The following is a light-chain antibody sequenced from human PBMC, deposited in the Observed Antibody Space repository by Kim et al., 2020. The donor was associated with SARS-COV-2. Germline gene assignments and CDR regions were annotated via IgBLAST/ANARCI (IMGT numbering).Light chain of an antibody. CDR3: AAWDGSLNGVV. V-gene: IGLV1-44*01. J-gene: IGLJ2*01. CDR1: SSNIVSNT. Sequence: QSVLTQPPSASGTPGQRVPISCSGSSSNIVSNTVNWYQQLPGTAPKLLIYSNNQRPSGVPDRISGSKSGTSASLAISGLQSEDEADYYCAAWDGSLNGVVFGGGTQLTVL. CDR2: SNN.